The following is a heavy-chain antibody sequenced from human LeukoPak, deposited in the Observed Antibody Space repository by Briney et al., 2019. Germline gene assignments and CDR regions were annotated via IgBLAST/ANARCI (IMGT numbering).Heavy chain of an antibody. Sequence: QPGGSLRLSCAASGFTLSNSWMHWVRQAPGKGLVWVSRIDPDGNTDYADSVKGRFTISRDNAKNTLYLQMNSLRAEDTAVYRCARDVRGPHDFWGQGTVVSVSS. CDR3: ARDVRGPHDF. J-gene: IGHJ4*02. V-gene: IGHV3-74*01. CDR2: IDPDGNT. D-gene: IGHD2/OR15-2a*01. CDR1: GFTLSNSW.